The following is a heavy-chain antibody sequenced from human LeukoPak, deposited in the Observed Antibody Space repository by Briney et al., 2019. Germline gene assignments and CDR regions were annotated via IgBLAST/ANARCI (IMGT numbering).Heavy chain of an antibody. V-gene: IGHV1-69*04. CDR2: IIPILGIA. Sequence: ASVKVSCKASGGTFSSYAISWVRQAPGQGLEWMGRIIPILGIANYAQKFQGRVTITADKSTSTASMERSSLKSEDTAVYYCARKPSDFGGRPAPFDPWGQGTLVTVSS. CDR1: GGTFSSYA. J-gene: IGHJ5*01. D-gene: IGHD4-17*01. CDR3: ARKPSDFGGRPAPFDP.